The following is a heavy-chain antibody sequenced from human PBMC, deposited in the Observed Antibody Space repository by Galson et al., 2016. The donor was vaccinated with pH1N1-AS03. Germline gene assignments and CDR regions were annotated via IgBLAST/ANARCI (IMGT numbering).Heavy chain of an antibody. CDR2: MTSDMRTI. CDR1: GFNFNAYS. Sequence: SLRLSCAASGFNFNAYSMNWVRQAPGKGLEWISYMTSDMRTIKYADSVKGRFTISRDNARNSLFLQMNSLRDEDTAIYYCARSVQYSFDYWGQGILVTVSS. D-gene: IGHD5/OR15-5a*01. CDR3: ARSVQYSFDY. J-gene: IGHJ4*02. V-gene: IGHV3-48*02.